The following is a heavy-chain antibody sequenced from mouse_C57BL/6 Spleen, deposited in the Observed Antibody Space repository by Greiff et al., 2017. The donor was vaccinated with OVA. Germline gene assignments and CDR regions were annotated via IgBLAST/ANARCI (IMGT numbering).Heavy chain of an antibody. V-gene: IGHV1-42*01. CDR1: GYSFTGYY. Sequence: VQLQQSGPELVKPGASVKISCKASGYSFTGYYMNWVKQSPEKSLEWIGEINPSTGGTTYNQKFKAKATLTVDKSSSTAYMQLKSLTSEDSAVYYCASIYYEAMDYWGQGTSVTVSS. CDR2: INPSTGGT. D-gene: IGHD2-4*01. J-gene: IGHJ4*01. CDR3: ASIYYEAMDY.